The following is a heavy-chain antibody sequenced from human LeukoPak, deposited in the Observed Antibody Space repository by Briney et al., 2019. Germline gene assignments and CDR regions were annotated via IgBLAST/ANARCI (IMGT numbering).Heavy chain of an antibody. J-gene: IGHJ4*02. CDR1: GFTFSNYG. D-gene: IGHD3-22*01. Sequence: GGSLRLSCAASGFTFSNYGMHWVRQAPGKGLEWVSFISYDGSNKYYADSVKGRFTISRDNSKNTLYLQMNSLRAEDTAVYYCARDLTPVTMIVVALDYWGQGTLVTVSS. CDR3: ARDLTPVTMIVVALDY. CDR2: ISYDGSNK. V-gene: IGHV3-30*03.